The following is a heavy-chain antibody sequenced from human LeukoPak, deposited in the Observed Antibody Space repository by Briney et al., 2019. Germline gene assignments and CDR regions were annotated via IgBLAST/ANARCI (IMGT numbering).Heavy chain of an antibody. V-gene: IGHV3-11*04. Sequence: PGGSLRLSCAASGFTFSDYYMSWIRQAPGKGLEWVSYISSSGSTIYYADSVKGRFTISRDNAKNSPYLQMNSLRAEDTAVYYCARDGYYDFWSGYYSHYYYYMDVWGKGTTVTVSS. CDR1: GFTFSDYY. J-gene: IGHJ6*03. CDR3: ARDGYYDFWSGYYSHYYYYMDV. CDR2: ISSSGSTI. D-gene: IGHD3-3*01.